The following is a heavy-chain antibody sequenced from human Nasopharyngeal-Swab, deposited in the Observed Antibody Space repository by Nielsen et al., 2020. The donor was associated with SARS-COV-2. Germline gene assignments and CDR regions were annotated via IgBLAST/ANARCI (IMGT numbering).Heavy chain of an antibody. D-gene: IGHD3-9*01. V-gene: IGHV3-7*03. CDR2: IKQDESEK. CDR1: GFTFSSYW. CDR3: ARAQRRYFDWSGAFDI. Sequence: GESLKISCAASGFTFSSYWMSWVRQAPGKGLEWVANIKQDESEKYYVDSVKGRFTISRDNAKNSLFLQMNSLRAEDTAVYYCARAQRRYFDWSGAFDIWGQGTMVTVSS. J-gene: IGHJ3*02.